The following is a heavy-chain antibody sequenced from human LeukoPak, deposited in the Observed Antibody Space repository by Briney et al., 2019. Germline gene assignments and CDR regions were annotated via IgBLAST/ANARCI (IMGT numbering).Heavy chain of an antibody. CDR2: IIAYNGNT. J-gene: IGHJ5*02. V-gene: IGHV1-18*01. D-gene: IGHD6-13*01. Sequence: ASVKVSCKASGYTFTSYGISWVRQAPGQGLEWMGWIIAYNGNTNYAQKLQGRVTMTTDTSTSTAYMELRSLRSDDTAVYYCARDEKKIAAAGTFWFDPWGQGTLVTVSS. CDR1: GYTFTSYG. CDR3: ARDEKKIAAAGTFWFDP.